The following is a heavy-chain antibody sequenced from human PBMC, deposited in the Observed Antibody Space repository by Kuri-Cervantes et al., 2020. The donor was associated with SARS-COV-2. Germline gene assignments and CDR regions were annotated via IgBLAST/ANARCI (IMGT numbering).Heavy chain of an antibody. D-gene: IGHD6-19*01. CDR1: GFTFSDYY. CDR2: ISSSGATI. J-gene: IGHJ4*02. V-gene: IGHV3-11*04. CDR3: ARETEVAGIDY. Sequence: GESLKISCAASGFTFSDYYMSWIRQAPGKGLEWVSYISSSGATIYYADSVKGRFTISRDNAKKSLYLQMNSLRAEDTALYYCARETEVAGIDYWGQGTLVTVSS.